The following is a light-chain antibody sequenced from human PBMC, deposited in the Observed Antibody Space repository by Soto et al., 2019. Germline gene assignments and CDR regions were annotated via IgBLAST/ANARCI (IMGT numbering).Light chain of an antibody. Sequence: DIQMTQSPASLSVSVGARVTITCRASQSINNYLNWYLQRPGQAPKLLIRSASTLQRGVPSRFSGSGSRTECTLTIADLQPDDFGTYYCQQSLTMPITLGHGTRLEI. J-gene: IGKJ5*01. CDR1: QSINNY. CDR3: QQSLTMPIT. V-gene: IGKV1-39*01. CDR2: SAS.